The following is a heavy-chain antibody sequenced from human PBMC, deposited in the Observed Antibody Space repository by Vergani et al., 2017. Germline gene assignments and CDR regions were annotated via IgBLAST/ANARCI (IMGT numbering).Heavy chain of an antibody. CDR3: ARRLNTAMAKYYVDY. D-gene: IGHD5-18*01. J-gene: IGHJ4*02. CDR1: GYSFTTYW. V-gene: IGHV5-51*01. CDR2: IDPGDSDT. Sequence: EVQLVQSGAEVKKPGESLKISCKGSGYSFTTYWIGWVRQMPGKGLEWMGIIDPGDSDTRYSPSCQGQVTISADKSISTAYLQWSSLKASDTAMYYCARRLNTAMAKYYVDYWGQGTLVTVSS.